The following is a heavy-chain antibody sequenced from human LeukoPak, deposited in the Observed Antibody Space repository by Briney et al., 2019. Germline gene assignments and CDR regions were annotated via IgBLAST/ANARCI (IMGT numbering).Heavy chain of an antibody. D-gene: IGHD1-26*01. CDR3: ARIVGATILLIDY. CDR2: IYYSGST. J-gene: IGHJ4*02. Sequence: SETLSLTCTVSGGSISSYYWSWIRQPPGKGLEWIGYIYYSGSTNYNPSLKCRVTISVDTSKNQFSLKLSSVTAADTAVYYCARIVGATILLIDYWGQGTLVTVSS. V-gene: IGHV4-59*01. CDR1: GGSISSYY.